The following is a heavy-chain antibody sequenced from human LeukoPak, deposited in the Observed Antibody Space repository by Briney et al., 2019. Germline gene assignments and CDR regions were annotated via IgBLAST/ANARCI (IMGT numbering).Heavy chain of an antibody. Sequence: AGGSLRLSCAASGFTFSSYAMSWVRQAPGKGLEWVSAISGSGGSTYYADSVKGRFTISRDNSKNTLYLQMNSLRAEDTAVYYCAKDRLRFLEWFPYYFDYWGQGTLVTVSS. CDR2: ISGSGGST. V-gene: IGHV3-23*01. J-gene: IGHJ4*02. D-gene: IGHD3-3*01. CDR3: AKDRLRFLEWFPYYFDY. CDR1: GFTFSSYA.